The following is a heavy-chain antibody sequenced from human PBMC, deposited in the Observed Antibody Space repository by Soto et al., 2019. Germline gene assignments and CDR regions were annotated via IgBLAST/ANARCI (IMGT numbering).Heavy chain of an antibody. CDR3: ARGKVHYCSGGSCYFYYFDY. J-gene: IGHJ4*02. CDR1: GGSISSGGYY. CDR2: IYYSGST. D-gene: IGHD2-15*01. Sequence: QVQLQESGPGLVKPSQTLSLTCTVSGGSISSGGYYWSWIRQHPGKGLEWIGYIYYSGSTYYNPSLKSRVTRSVDTSKNQFSLKLSAVTAAATAVYYCARGKVHYCSGGSCYFYYFDYWGQVTLVTVSS. V-gene: IGHV4-31*03.